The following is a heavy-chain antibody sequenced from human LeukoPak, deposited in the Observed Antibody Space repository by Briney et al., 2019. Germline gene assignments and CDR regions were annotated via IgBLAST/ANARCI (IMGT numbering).Heavy chain of an antibody. CDR1: GYTFTGYY. J-gene: IGHJ4*02. V-gene: IGHV1-2*02. Sequence: GASVKVSCKASGYTFTGYYMHWVRQAPGQGLECMGWINPNSGGTNYAQKFQGRVTMTRDTSISTAYMELSRLRSDDTAVYYCARAPLGYSSHPPDYWGQGTLVTVSS. CDR2: INPNSGGT. D-gene: IGHD6-13*01. CDR3: ARAPLGYSSHPPDY.